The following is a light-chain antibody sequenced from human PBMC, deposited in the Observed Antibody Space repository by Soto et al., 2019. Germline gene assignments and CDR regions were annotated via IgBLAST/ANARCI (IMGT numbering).Light chain of an antibody. V-gene: IGLV2-14*01. Sequence: QSALTQSASVSGSPGQSITISCTGTSSDVGGYNYVSWYQQHPGKAPKLIIYDVSNRPSGVSTRFSGSKSGNTASLTISGLQAEDEADYCCSSYTSTSPLVFGGGTKVTVL. J-gene: IGLJ3*02. CDR2: DVS. CDR3: SSYTSTSPLV. CDR1: SSDVGGYNY.